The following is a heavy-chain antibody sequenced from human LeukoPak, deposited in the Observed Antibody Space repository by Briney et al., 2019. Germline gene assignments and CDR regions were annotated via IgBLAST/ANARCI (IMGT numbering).Heavy chain of an antibody. CDR2: INSDGSST. CDR1: GFTFSSYW. CDR3: ARTLVVIPDY. J-gene: IGHJ4*02. V-gene: IGHV3-74*01. D-gene: IGHD3-22*01. Sequence: GESLKISCAASGFTFSSYWMHWVRQAPGKGLVWVSRINSDGSSTSYADSVKDRFTISRDNAKNTLYLQMNSLRAEDTAVYYCARTLVVIPDYWGQGTLVTVSS.